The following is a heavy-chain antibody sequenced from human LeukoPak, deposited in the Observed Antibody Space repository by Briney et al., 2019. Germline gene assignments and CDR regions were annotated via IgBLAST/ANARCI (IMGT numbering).Heavy chain of an antibody. D-gene: IGHD6-6*01. CDR1: GFTFSSYG. Sequence: GGSLRLSCAASGFTFSSYGMHWVRQAPGKGLEWEAFIRYDGSNKYYADSVKGRFTISRDNPKNALYLQMNSLRAEDTAVYYCAKLVAARPSVDYWGQGTLVTVSS. CDR2: IRYDGSNK. V-gene: IGHV3-30*02. CDR3: AKLVAARPSVDY. J-gene: IGHJ4*02.